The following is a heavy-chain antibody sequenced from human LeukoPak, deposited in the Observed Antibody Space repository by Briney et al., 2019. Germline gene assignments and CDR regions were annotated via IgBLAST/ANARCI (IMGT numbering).Heavy chain of an antibody. D-gene: IGHD6-6*01. CDR2: IKGDGSEK. Sequence: QPGGSLRLSCAASGSTFSTFWMNGVRQAPGKGLEWVANIKGDGSEKYYVDSVKGRFTISRDNAKMYLQMNSLRAEDTAVYYCAREVWIAAQSGRKEKYYYYGMDVWGQGTTVTVSS. CDR3: AREVWIAAQSGRKEKYYYYGMDV. J-gene: IGHJ6*02. CDR1: GSTFSTFW. V-gene: IGHV3-7*05.